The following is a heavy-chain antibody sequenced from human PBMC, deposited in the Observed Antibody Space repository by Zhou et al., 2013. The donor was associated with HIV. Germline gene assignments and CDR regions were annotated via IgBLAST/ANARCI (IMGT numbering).Heavy chain of an antibody. V-gene: IGHV1-69*12. Sequence: QVQLVQSGAEVKKPGSSVKVSCKASGGTFSYYVISWVRQAPGQGLEWMGGIIPIFGTANYAQKFQGRVTITADESTSTAYMELRSLRSEDTAVYYCARDQPKPYYYDSRGYYYSGHNWFDPWGQGTLVTVSS. CDR3: ARDQPKPYYYDSRGYYYSGHNWFDP. J-gene: IGHJ5*02. CDR1: GGTFSYYV. CDR2: IIPIFGTA. D-gene: IGHD3-22*01.